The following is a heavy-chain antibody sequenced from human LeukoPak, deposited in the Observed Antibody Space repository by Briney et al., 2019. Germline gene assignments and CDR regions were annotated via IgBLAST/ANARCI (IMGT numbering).Heavy chain of an antibody. D-gene: IGHD3-3*01. V-gene: IGHV3-53*01. Sequence: GGSLRLSCAASGFTVISNYMSWVRQAPGKGLEWVSVIYSGGSTYYADSVKGRFTISRDNSKNTLYLQMNSLRAEDTAVYYCAKSNYDFWSGYCLFDYWGQGTLVTVSS. CDR2: IYSGGST. J-gene: IGHJ4*02. CDR3: AKSNYDFWSGYCLFDY. CDR1: GFTVISNY.